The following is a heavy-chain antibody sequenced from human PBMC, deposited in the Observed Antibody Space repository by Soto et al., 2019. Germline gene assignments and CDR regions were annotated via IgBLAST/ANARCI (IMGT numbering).Heavy chain of an antibody. V-gene: IGHV3-48*02. CDR1: GFTFNRYS. CDR2: ISSSSSAI. D-gene: IGHD3-22*01. J-gene: IGHJ3*02. CDR3: ARTDDRSVHYYDAFDI. Sequence: PGGSLRLSCAASGFTFNRYSMNWVRQAPGKGLEWVSYISSSSSAIYYTDSVKGRFTISRDNAKNSLYLQMNSLGDEDTAVYYCARTDDRSVHYYDAFDIWGQGTMVTVSS.